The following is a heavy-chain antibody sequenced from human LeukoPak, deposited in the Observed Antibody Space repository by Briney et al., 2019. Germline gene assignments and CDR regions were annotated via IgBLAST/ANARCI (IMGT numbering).Heavy chain of an antibody. J-gene: IGHJ6*02. CDR1: GGTFSSYA. Sequence: SVKVSRKASGGTFSSYAISWVRQAPGQGLEWMGRIIPIFGIANYAQKFQGRVTITADKSTSTAYMELSSLRSEDTAVYYCARGVQGGGRLNGMDVWGQGTTVTVSS. CDR2: IIPIFGIA. CDR3: ARGVQGGGRLNGMDV. V-gene: IGHV1-69*04. D-gene: IGHD2-15*01.